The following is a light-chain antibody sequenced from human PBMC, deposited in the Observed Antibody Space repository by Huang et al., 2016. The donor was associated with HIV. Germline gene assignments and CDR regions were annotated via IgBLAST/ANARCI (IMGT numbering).Light chain of an antibody. CDR2: AAS. CDR1: QDINTY. CDR3: QQSYSPPFT. J-gene: IGKJ3*01. V-gene: IGKV1-39*01. Sequence: DIHMAQAPMSLSAFIGDRVTISCRASQDINTYLNWCQQKPGEAPKLLIYAASTLQSGIPSRFSGSGSGTNFTLTINKLQPEDFATFYCQQSYSPPFTFGPGTRVDI.